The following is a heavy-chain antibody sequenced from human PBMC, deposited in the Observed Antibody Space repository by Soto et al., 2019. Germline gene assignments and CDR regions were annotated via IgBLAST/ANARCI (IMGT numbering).Heavy chain of an antibody. D-gene: IGHD2-2*01. CDR1: GFSLSTSGMC. J-gene: IGHJ6*03. CDR2: IDWDDDK. CDR3: ARIRLPVYLDYYYMDV. V-gene: IGHV2-70*11. Sequence: GSGPTLVNPTQTLTLTCTFSGFSLSTSGMCVSWIRQPPGKALEWLARIDWDDDKYYSTSLKTRLTISKDTSKNQVVLTMTNMDPVDTATYYCARIRLPVYLDYYYMDVWGKGTTVTVSS.